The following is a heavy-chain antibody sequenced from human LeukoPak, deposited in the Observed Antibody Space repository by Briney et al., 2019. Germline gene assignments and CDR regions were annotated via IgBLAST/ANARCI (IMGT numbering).Heavy chain of an antibody. V-gene: IGHV1-8*01. Sequence: ASVKVSCKATGFTFTNYDINWVRQATGQGLEWMGWMNPINGNTGYAQKFQGRVTMTRDTSTSTVYMELSSLRSEDTAVYYCARVGAVAGLDYWGQGTLVTVSS. J-gene: IGHJ4*02. CDR2: MNPINGNT. D-gene: IGHD6-19*01. CDR1: GFTFTNYD. CDR3: ARVGAVAGLDY.